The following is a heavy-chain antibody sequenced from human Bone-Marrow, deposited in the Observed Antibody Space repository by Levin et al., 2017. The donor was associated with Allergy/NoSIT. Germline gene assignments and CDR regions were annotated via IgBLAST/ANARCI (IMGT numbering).Heavy chain of an antibody. D-gene: IGHD3-22*01. CDR1: GFTFSAHW. CDR2: IKHDGSER. Sequence: SGGSLRLSCAATGFTFSAHWMSWVRQAPGKGLEWLANIKHDGSERNYLDSVKGRFAISRDNAKNSLFLQMNSLRAEDTAVYYCARGLGDPYEHYMGVWGKGTTVTVSS. V-gene: IGHV3-7*04. J-gene: IGHJ6*03. CDR3: ARGLGDPYEHYMGV.